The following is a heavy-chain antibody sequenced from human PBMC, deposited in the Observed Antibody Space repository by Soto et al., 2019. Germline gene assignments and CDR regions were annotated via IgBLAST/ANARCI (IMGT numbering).Heavy chain of an antibody. J-gene: IGHJ4*02. CDR2: IYPSDSYT. Sequence: GESLKISCKGSEYNFSTYWIGWVRQMPGKGLEWMGSIYPSDSYTSYSPSFQGHVTISADKSISTAYLQWSSLKASDTAMYYCARLTLFSGNVSLGYWGQGTLVTVSS. D-gene: IGHD5-12*01. V-gene: IGHV5-10-1*01. CDR1: EYNFSTYW. CDR3: ARLTLFSGNVSLGY.